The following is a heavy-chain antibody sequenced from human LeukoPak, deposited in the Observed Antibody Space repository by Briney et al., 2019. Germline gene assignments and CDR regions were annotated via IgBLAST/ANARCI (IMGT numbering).Heavy chain of an antibody. Sequence: SVRVSCKTSGGTFSSYAISWVRQAPGQGLEWMGRIIPIFGTANYAQKFQGRVTITTDESTSTAYMELSSLRSEDTAVYYCARTVVGATTDDAFDIWGQGTMVTVSS. J-gene: IGHJ3*02. V-gene: IGHV1-69*05. D-gene: IGHD1-26*01. CDR1: GGTFSSYA. CDR3: ARTVVGATTDDAFDI. CDR2: IIPIFGTA.